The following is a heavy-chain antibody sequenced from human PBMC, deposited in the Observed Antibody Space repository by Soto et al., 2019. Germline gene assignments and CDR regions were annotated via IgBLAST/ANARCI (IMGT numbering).Heavy chain of an antibody. J-gene: IGHJ4*02. D-gene: IGHD5-12*01. CDR3: ARESRDGYNQVDY. CDR2: IYYSGST. CDR1: GGSISSGGYY. Sequence: TSETLSLTCTVSGGSISSGGYYWIWIRQHPGKGLEWIGYIYYSGSTYYNPSLKSRVTISVDTSKNQFSLKLSSVTAADTAVYYCARESRDGYNQVDYWGQGTLVTVS. V-gene: IGHV4-31*03.